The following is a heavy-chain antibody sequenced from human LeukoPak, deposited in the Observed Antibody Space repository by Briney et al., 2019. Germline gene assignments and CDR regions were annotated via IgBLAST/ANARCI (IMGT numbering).Heavy chain of an antibody. J-gene: IGHJ4*02. Sequence: PGGSLRLSCAASGFAVSSNHMNWVRQAPGKGLEWVSIIYSAGTTYHYADSVKGRFTIFRDTSKNTVYLQMSSLRDEDTAIYYCARDSTYYYFDYWGQGTLVTVSS. CDR2: IYSAGTT. CDR3: ARDSTYYYFDY. CDR1: GFAVSSNH. V-gene: IGHV3-53*01. D-gene: IGHD1-26*01.